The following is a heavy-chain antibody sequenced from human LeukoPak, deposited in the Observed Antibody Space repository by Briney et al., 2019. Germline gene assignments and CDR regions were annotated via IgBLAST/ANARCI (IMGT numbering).Heavy chain of an antibody. Sequence: PSETLSLTCAVYGGSFSGYYWSWIRQPPGKGLEWIGEINHSGSTNYNPSLKSRVTISVDTSKNQFSLKLSSVTAADTAVYYCASGSFGGSGSYYYYYMDVWGKGTTVTVSS. CDR2: INHSGST. D-gene: IGHD3-10*01. CDR1: GGSFSGYY. V-gene: IGHV4-34*01. J-gene: IGHJ6*03. CDR3: ASGSFGGSGSYYYYYMDV.